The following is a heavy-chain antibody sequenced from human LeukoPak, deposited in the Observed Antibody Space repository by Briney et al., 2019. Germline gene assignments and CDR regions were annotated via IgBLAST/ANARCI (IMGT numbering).Heavy chain of an antibody. CDR2: ISSGGSTI. D-gene: IGHD5-12*01. CDR1: GFTFSSYE. CDR3: ARGGYSGYDNAFDI. Sequence: GGSLRLSCAASGFTFSSYEMNWVRQAPGKGLEWVSYISSGGSTIYYADSVRGRFTISTDNAKNSLFLQMNSLRAEDTAVYYCARGGYSGYDNAFDIWGQGTMVTVSS. V-gene: IGHV3-48*03. J-gene: IGHJ3*02.